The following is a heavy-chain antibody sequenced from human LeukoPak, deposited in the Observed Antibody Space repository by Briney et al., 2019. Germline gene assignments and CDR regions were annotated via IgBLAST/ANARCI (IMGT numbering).Heavy chain of an antibody. Sequence: GASVKVSCKASGYTFTGYYMLWVRQAPGQGLEWMGRINPNSGGTNYAQKFQGRVTMTRDTSISTAYMELSRLRSDDTAVYYCAIIAVAGSLDYWGQGTLVTVSS. CDR3: AIIAVAGSLDY. CDR2: INPNSGGT. CDR1: GYTFTGYY. J-gene: IGHJ4*02. V-gene: IGHV1-2*06. D-gene: IGHD6-19*01.